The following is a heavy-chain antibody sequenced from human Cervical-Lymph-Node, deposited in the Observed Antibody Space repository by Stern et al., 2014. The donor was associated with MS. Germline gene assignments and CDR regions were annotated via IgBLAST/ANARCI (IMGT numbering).Heavy chain of an antibody. V-gene: IGHV1-3*01. CDR2: INGGDGNT. CDR3: ARVAYSSSWYFFDY. Sequence: VQLVESWAEVQKPGTSVNVSCKAFGYTFTYYTLHWVRQAPGQSLEWMGWINGGDGNTKYSQRFQGRVTITRDTSASTAYMELSSLRPEDSAVYYCARVAYSSSWYFFDYWGHGTLVTVSS. D-gene: IGHD6-13*01. J-gene: IGHJ4*03. CDR1: GYTFTYYT.